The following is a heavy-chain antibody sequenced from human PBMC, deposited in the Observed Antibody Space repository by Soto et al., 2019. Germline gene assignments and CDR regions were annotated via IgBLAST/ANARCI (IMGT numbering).Heavy chain of an antibody. J-gene: IGHJ4*02. CDR1: GFTFSSYG. V-gene: IGHV3-30*18. D-gene: IGHD1-26*01. Sequence: PGGSLRLSCAASGFTFSSYGMHWVRQAPGKGLEWVSVISYAGSNKHYADSVKGRFTISRDNSKNTLYLQMNSLRPEDTAVYYCAKDSDREPLAYWGQGTLVTVSS. CDR2: ISYAGSNK. CDR3: AKDSDREPLAY.